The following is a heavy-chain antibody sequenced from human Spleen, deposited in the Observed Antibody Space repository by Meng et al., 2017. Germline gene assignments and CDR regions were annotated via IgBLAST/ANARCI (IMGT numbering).Heavy chain of an antibody. Sequence: GESLKISCEGSGYSFITYWIGWVRQMPGKGLEWMGIIYPGDSDTRYSPSFQGQVTISADKSISTAYLQWSSLKASDTAMYYCARVLDSYGDNWFDPWGQGTLVTVSS. V-gene: IGHV5-51*01. D-gene: IGHD5-18*01. J-gene: IGHJ5*02. CDR2: IYPGDSDT. CDR3: ARVLDSYGDNWFDP. CDR1: GYSFITYW.